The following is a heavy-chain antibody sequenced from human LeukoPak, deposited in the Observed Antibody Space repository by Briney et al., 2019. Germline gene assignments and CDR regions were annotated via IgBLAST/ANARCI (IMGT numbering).Heavy chain of an antibody. V-gene: IGHV3-21*01. CDR3: ARGSNYCSSISCNMND. Sequence: GGSLRLSCAASGFTFSSYTMNWVRQAPGKGLEWVSSISTSSIYIYYADSVKGRFTISRDKAKNSLYLQMNSLRAEDTAVYYCARGSNYCSSISCNMNDWGQGTLVTVSS. CDR1: GFTFSSYT. D-gene: IGHD2-2*02. J-gene: IGHJ4*02. CDR2: ISTSSIYI.